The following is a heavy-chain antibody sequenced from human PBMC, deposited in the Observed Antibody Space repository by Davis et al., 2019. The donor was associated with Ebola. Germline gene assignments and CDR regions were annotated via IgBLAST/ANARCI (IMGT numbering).Heavy chain of an antibody. CDR3: ARDSSIFGVRLYGMDV. J-gene: IGHJ6*02. D-gene: IGHD3-3*01. V-gene: IGHV4-34*01. CDR2: INHSGST. CDR1: GGSFSGYY. Sequence: SETLSLACAVYGGSFSGYYWSWIRQPPGKGLEWIGEINHSGSTNYNPSLKSRVTISVDTSKNQFSLKLSSVTAADTAVYYCARDSSIFGVRLYGMDVWGQGTTVTVSS.